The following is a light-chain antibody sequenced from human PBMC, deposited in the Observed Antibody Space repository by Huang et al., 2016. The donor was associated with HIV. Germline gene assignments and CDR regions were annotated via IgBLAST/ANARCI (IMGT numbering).Light chain of an antibody. CDR2: AAS. Sequence: DIQMTQSPSSLSASVGDRVTITCRATQGISNSLAWYQQKPGKAPKLLLYAASTLQSGVPSSFSGSGSGTEYPLTIDSLQPEDFATYYCQQYYTLPYTFGQGTRLEIK. CDR3: QQYYTLPYT. V-gene: IGKV1-NL1*01. CDR1: QGISNS. J-gene: IGKJ2*01.